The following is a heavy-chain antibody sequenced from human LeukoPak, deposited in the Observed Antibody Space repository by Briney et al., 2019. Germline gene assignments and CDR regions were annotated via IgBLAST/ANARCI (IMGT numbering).Heavy chain of an antibody. CDR2: ISSSSSYI. Sequence: GGSLRLSCAASGFTFSSYSMNWVRQAPGKGLEWVSSISSSSSYIYYADSVKGRFTISRDNAKNTLYLQMNSLRAEDTAVYYCARVRLSGGYYPDPWGQGTLVTVSS. J-gene: IGHJ5*02. CDR3: ARVRLSGGYYPDP. V-gene: IGHV3-21*01. D-gene: IGHD3-22*01. CDR1: GFTFSSYS.